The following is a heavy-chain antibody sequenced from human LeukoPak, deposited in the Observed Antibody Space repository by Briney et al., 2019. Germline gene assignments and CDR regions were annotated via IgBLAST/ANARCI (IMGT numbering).Heavy chain of an antibody. CDR3: ARRVAYYYGSDYDAFDI. D-gene: IGHD3-10*01. V-gene: IGHV4-61*02. Sequence: PSQTLSLTCTVSGGSISSGSYYWSWIRQPAGKGLEWIGRIYTSGSTNYNPSLKSRVTISVDTSKNQFSLKLSSVTAADTAVYYCARRVAYYYGSDYDAFDIWGQGTMVTVSS. J-gene: IGHJ3*02. CDR2: IYTSGST. CDR1: GGSISSGSYY.